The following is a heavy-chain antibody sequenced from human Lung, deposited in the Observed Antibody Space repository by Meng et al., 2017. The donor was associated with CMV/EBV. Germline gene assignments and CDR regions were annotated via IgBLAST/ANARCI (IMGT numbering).Heavy chain of an antibody. J-gene: IGHJ6*02. CDR2: IFSNDEK. CDR1: GFSLNNGRMR. V-gene: IGHV2-26*01. CDR3: ARMATYYYYGLDV. Sequence: SGXXLVXPTETLTLTCNVSGFSLNNGRMRVSWIRQPPGKALEWLAHIFSNDEKSYSTSLKSRLTISKDSSRSQVVLTMTNMDPVDTGTYYCARMATYYYYGLDVWXQETTVTVSS.